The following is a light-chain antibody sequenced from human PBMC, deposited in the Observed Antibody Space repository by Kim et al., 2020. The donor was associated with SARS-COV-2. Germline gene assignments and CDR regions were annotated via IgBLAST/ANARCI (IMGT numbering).Light chain of an antibody. CDR2: GAS. J-gene: IGKJ1*01. V-gene: IGKV3-15*01. Sequence: IPMTQSPATLSVSPGDRATLSCRASQTIGTNLAWYHQKPGQVPRLLIYGASTRVTDIPARFSGSGSGTEFTLTISSLQSEDFAVYYCHQYDKWPTFGQGTKVDIK. CDR1: QTIGTN. CDR3: HQYDKWPT.